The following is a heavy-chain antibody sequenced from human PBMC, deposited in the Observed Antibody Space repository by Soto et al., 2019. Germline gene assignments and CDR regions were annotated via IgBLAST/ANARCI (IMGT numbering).Heavy chain of an antibody. CDR1: GGSFSGYI. CDR3: ARHTPAISISDH. V-gene: IGHV4-34*01. CDR2: INHSGSA. J-gene: IGHJ4*02. D-gene: IGHD2-15*01. Sequence: SEPLPLTWGVEGGSFSGYICTWIRQTPGKGLQWIGQINHSGSANYNPSLKSRVTISVHTSNSQFSLELSSVTAADTAVYYCARHTPAISISDHWGQGTLVTVSS.